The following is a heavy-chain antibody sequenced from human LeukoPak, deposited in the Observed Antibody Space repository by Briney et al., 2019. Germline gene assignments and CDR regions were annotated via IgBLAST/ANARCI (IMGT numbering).Heavy chain of an antibody. Sequence: SETLSLTCTVSGGSISSYYWSWIRQPPGKGLEWIGYIYYSGSTNYNPSLKSRVTISVDTSKNQFSLKLSSVTAADTAVYYCARVYDSSGYYYVHSDYWGQGTLVTVSS. CDR1: GGSISSYY. J-gene: IGHJ4*02. V-gene: IGHV4-59*12. CDR2: IYYSGST. CDR3: ARVYDSSGYYYVHSDY. D-gene: IGHD3-22*01.